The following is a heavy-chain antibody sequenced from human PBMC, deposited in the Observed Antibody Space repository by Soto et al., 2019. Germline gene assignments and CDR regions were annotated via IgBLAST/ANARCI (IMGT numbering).Heavy chain of an antibody. Sequence: GGSLRLSCAASGFSFSISPMHWVRQAPGKGPEWVALISYDGTNKFYADSVKGRFTTSRDNSKSTLYLQVDSLRPEDAAVYYCARDPKTSGGQHWAFNYFDSWGQGTLVTVSS. CDR1: GFSFSISP. CDR2: ISYDGTNK. D-gene: IGHD7-27*01. CDR3: ARDPKTSGGQHWAFNYFDS. J-gene: IGHJ4*02. V-gene: IGHV3-30-3*01.